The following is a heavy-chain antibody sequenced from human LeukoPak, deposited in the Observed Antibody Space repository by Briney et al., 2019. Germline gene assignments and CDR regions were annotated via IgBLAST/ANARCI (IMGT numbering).Heavy chain of an antibody. D-gene: IGHD3-10*01. CDR3: ARDGYGSGINPYFDY. V-gene: IGHV4-59*01. CDR1: GGSISSYY. CDR2: IYYSGST. Sequence: SETLSLTCTVSGGSISSYYWSWIRQPPGKGLEWIGYIYYSGSTNYNPSLKSRVTISVDTSKNQFSLKLSSVTAADTAVYYCARDGYGSGINPYFDYWGQGTLVTVSS. J-gene: IGHJ4*02.